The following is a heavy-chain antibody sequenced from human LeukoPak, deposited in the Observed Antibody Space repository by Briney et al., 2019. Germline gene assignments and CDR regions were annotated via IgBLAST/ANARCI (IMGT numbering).Heavy chain of an antibody. V-gene: IGHV4-34*01. Sequence: SETLSLTCAVYGGSFSGYYWSWIRQPPGKGLEWIGEINHSGSTNYNPSLKSRVTISVDTSKNQFSLKLSSVTAADTAVYYCARRGVVAHSYYYYYYMDVWGKGTTVTISS. D-gene: IGHD3-22*01. CDR1: GGSFSGYY. J-gene: IGHJ6*03. CDR3: ARRGVVAHSYYYYYYMDV. CDR2: INHSGST.